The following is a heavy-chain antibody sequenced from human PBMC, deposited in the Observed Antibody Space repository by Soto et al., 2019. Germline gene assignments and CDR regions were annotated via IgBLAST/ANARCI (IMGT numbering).Heavy chain of an antibody. J-gene: IGHJ1*01. Sequence: SETLSLTCTVSGGSISNYYWSWIRQPPGKGLEWIGYIHFSGSANYNPSLKSRVTMSADTSKNQFSLKLTSVTAADTAVYYRARYEQYYPHWGQGTLVTVSS. V-gene: IGHV4-59*08. CDR2: IHFSGSA. CDR1: GGSISNYY. CDR3: ARYEQYYPH. D-gene: IGHD3-16*01.